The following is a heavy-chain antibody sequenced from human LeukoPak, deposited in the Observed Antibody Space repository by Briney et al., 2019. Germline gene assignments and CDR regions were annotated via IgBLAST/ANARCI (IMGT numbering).Heavy chain of an antibody. Sequence: ASVKVSCKASGYTFTSYGISWVRQAPGQGLEWMGWISAYNGNTNYAQKLQGRVTMTTDTSTSTAYMELGSLRSDDTAVYYCARRIAVAGTMVPGAFDIWGQGTMVTVSS. J-gene: IGHJ3*02. CDR2: ISAYNGNT. V-gene: IGHV1-18*01. D-gene: IGHD6-19*01. CDR3: ARRIAVAGTMVPGAFDI. CDR1: GYTFTSYG.